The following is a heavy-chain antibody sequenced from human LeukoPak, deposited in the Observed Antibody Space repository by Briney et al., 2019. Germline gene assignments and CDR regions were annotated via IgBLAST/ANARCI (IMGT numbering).Heavy chain of an antibody. CDR1: GFTFSSYY. Sequence: GGSLRLSCAASGFTFSSYYMTWVRQAPGKGLEWVANIKQDGSEKYYVDSVKGRFTISRDNAKNTLYVQMNSLRAEDTAVYYCARGAFGVYAFDIWGQGTMVTVSS. CDR3: ARGAFGVYAFDI. J-gene: IGHJ3*02. D-gene: IGHD3-3*01. V-gene: IGHV3-7*01. CDR2: IKQDGSEK.